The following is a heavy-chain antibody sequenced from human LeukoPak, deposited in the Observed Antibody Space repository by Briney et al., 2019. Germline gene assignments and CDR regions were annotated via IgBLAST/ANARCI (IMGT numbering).Heavy chain of an antibody. D-gene: IGHD5-24*01. CDR3: ARAREMATNHNADT. CDR1: GFTFSSYA. Sequence: GRSLRLSCAASGFTFSSYAMHWVRQAPGKGLVWVSRINSDGTSTSYADSVKGRFTISRDNAKNTLYLQMNSLRAEDTAVYYCARAREMATNHNADTWGQGTLVTVSS. CDR2: INSDGTST. J-gene: IGHJ5*02. V-gene: IGHV3-74*01.